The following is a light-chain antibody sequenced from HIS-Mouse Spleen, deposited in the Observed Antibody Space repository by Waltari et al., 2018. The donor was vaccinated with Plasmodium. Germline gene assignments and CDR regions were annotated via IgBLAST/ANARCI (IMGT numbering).Light chain of an antibody. J-gene: IGLJ2*01. V-gene: IGLV2-8*01. CDR2: EVS. CDR1: SSDVGGYNY. CDR3: SSYAGSNNLV. Sequence: QSALTQPPSASGSPGQSVTISCTGTSSDVGGYNYVSWYQQHPGTAPKLMIYEVSKRPSGVPDRFSGSKSCNTASLTVSGLQAEDDADYYCSSYAGSNNLVFGGGTKLTVL.